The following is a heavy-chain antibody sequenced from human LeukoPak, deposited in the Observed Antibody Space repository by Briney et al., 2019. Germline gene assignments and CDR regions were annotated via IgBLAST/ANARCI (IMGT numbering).Heavy chain of an antibody. J-gene: IGHJ5*02. D-gene: IGHD6-13*01. CDR2: INPSGGST. CDR3: AREHSSSSYGSSWYVWFDP. V-gene: IGHV1-46*01. Sequence: ASVKVSCKASGYTFTSYYMHWVRQAPGQGLEWMGLINPSGGSTSYAQKFQGRVTMTRDTSTSTVYMELSSLRSEDTAVYYCAREHSSSSYGSSWYVWFDPWGQGTLVTVSS. CDR1: GYTFTSYY.